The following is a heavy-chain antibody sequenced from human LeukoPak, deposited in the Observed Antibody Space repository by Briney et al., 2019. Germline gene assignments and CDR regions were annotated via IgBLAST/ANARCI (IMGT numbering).Heavy chain of an antibody. CDR3: ARGVWSGYFSDV. D-gene: IGHD3-3*01. CDR2: ISSSSSTI. V-gene: IGHV3-48*01. CDR1: GFTFSSYS. J-gene: IGHJ6*04. Sequence: PGGSLRLSCAASGFTFSSYSMNWVRQAPGKGLEWVSYISSSSSTIYYADSVKGRFTISRDNAKNSLYLQMNSLRAEDTAVYYCARGVWSGYFSDVWGKGTTVTVSS.